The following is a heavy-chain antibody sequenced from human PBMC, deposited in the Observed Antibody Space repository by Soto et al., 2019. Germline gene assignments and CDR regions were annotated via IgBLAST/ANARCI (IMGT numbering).Heavy chain of an antibody. CDR1: GFTFSTYG. D-gene: IGHD3-22*01. Sequence: VPLVESGGGVVQPGRSLRLSCAASGFTFSTYGMHWVRQAPGKGLEWVAGISYDGSNKHYADSVKGRLTISRDNSKTTLYLQMSSLRDEDTAVYYCAKDTYYYDSTGYYVFDDWGQGTLVTVSS. CDR2: ISYDGSNK. CDR3: AKDTYYYDSTGYYVFDD. J-gene: IGHJ4*02. V-gene: IGHV3-30*18.